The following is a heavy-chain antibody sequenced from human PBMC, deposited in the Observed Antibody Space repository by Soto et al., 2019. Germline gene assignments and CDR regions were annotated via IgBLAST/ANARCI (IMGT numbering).Heavy chain of an antibody. D-gene: IGHD2-21*02. Sequence: PSETLSLTCIVSGESISGSSYYWGWIRQPPGKGLEWIGSIYYSGRTYYNPSFKSRVTISIDTSKNQLSLKLSSVTATDTAVYYCARQRTTVVTQAYFDHWGQGALVT. J-gene: IGHJ4*02. CDR2: IYYSGRT. CDR1: GESISGSSYY. CDR3: ARQRTTVVTQAYFDH. V-gene: IGHV4-39*01.